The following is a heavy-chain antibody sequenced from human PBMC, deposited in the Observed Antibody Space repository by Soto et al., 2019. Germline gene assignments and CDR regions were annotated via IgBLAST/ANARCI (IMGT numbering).Heavy chain of an antibody. CDR3: ARGSARIAVAGTDYYYYYMDV. CDR1: GYTFTSYG. Sequence: QVQLVQSGAEVKKPGASVKVSCKASGYTFTSYGISWVRQAPGQGLEWMGWISAYNGNTNYAQKLQARVTMTTDTSASTAYMELRSLRADDTAVYYCARGSARIAVAGTDYYYYYMDVWGKGTTVTVSS. J-gene: IGHJ6*03. V-gene: IGHV1-18*01. CDR2: ISAYNGNT. D-gene: IGHD6-19*01.